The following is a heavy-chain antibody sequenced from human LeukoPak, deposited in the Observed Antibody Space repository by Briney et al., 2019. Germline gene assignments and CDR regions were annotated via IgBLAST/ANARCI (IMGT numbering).Heavy chain of an antibody. V-gene: IGHV4-4*07. D-gene: IGHD3-22*01. CDR1: GGSISSYY. CDR3: ARDSYYDSSGYYHDNAFDI. Sequence: SETLSLTCTVSGGSISSYYWSWIRQPAGKGLEWIGRIYTSGSTNYNPSLKSRVTMSVDTSKDQFSLKLSSVTAADTAVYYCARDSYYDSSGYYHDNAFDIWGQGTMVTVSS. J-gene: IGHJ3*02. CDR2: IYTSGST.